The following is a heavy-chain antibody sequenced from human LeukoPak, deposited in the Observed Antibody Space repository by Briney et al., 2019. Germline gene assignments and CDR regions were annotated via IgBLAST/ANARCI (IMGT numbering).Heavy chain of an antibody. CDR1: GGSISSYY. Sequence: SETLSLTCTVSGGSISSYYWSWIRQPPGKGLEWIGFVYTSGSTNYNPSLESRVTISVDTSKNQISLKLSSVTAADTAVYYCARHDCSTTSCYAHFDYWGQGTLVTVSS. J-gene: IGHJ4*02. V-gene: IGHV4-4*09. D-gene: IGHD2-2*01. CDR2: VYTSGST. CDR3: ARHDCSTTSCYAHFDY.